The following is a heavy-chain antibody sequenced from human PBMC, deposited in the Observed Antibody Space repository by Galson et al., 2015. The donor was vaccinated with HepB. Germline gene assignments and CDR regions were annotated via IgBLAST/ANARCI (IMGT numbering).Heavy chain of an antibody. V-gene: IGHV1-69*04. CDR1: GGTFSSYT. CDR3: ARDRSSYSSGWYFLRGYGMDV. J-gene: IGHJ6*02. D-gene: IGHD6-19*01. Sequence: SVKVSCKASGGTFSSYTISWVRQAPGQGLEWMGRIIPILGIANYAQKFQGRVTITADKSTSTAYMELSSLRSEDTAVYYCARDRSSYSSGWYFLRGYGMDVWGQGTTVTVSS. CDR2: IIPILGIA.